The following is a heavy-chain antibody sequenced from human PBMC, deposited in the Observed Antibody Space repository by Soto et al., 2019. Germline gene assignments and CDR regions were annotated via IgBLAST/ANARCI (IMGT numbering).Heavy chain of an antibody. V-gene: IGHV4-34*01. CDR1: GGSFSGYY. Sequence: SETLSLTCAVYGGSFSGYYWSWIRQPPGKGLEWIGEINHSGSTNYNPSLKSRVTISVDTSKDQFSLKLSSVTAADTAVYYCARFGGVGGYCSSTSCRRFDYWGQGTLVTVSS. D-gene: IGHD2-2*01. CDR3: ARFGGVGGYCSSTSCRRFDY. CDR2: INHSGST. J-gene: IGHJ4*02.